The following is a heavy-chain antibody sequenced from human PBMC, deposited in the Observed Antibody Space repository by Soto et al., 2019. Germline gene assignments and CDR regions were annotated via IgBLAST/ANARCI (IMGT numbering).Heavy chain of an antibody. D-gene: IGHD6-13*01. CDR2: ISGSGGST. CDR3: ALTKGTIAAAGKYYYYGMDV. Sequence: GGSLRLSCAASGFTFSSYAMSWVRQAPGKGLEWVSAISGSGGSTYYADSVKGRFTISRENSKNTLFLPMNSLMAEDTAVYYCALTKGTIAAAGKYYYYGMDVWGQGTTVTVSS. CDR1: GFTFSSYA. V-gene: IGHV3-23*01. J-gene: IGHJ6*02.